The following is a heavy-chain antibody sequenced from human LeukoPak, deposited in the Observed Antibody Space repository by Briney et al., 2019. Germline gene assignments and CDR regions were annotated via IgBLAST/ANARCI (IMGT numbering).Heavy chain of an antibody. D-gene: IGHD5-24*01. V-gene: IGHV3-13*01. CDR2: IGTAGDT. J-gene: IGHJ4*02. Sequence: GGSLRLSCAASGFTFSSYDMHWVRQATGKGLEWVSAIGTAGDTYYPGSVKGRSTISRENAKNSLYLQMSSLRAGDTAVYYCARGGSQMEVDYWGQGTLVTVSS. CDR3: ARGGSQMEVDY. CDR1: GFTFSSYD.